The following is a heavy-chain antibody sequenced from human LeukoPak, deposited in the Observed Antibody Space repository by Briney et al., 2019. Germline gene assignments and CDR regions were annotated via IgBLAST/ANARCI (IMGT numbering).Heavy chain of an antibody. CDR2: INHSGST. CDR3: ASRIYSSGYYYGY. D-gene: IGHD3-22*01. Sequence: PSETLSLTCAVYGGSFSGYYWSWIRQPPGKGLEWIGEINHSGSTNYNPSLKSRVTISVDTSKNQFSLKLSSVTAADTAVYYCASRIYSSGYYYGYWGQGTLVTVPS. J-gene: IGHJ4*02. V-gene: IGHV4-34*01. CDR1: GGSFSGYY.